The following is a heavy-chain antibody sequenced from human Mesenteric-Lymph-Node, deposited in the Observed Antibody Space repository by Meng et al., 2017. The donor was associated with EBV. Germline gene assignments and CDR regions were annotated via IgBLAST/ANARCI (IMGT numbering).Heavy chain of an antibody. D-gene: IGHD3-16*02. CDR1: GYTFTSYA. J-gene: IGHJ4*02. V-gene: IGHV1-3*01. CDR2: INAGNGNT. Sequence: QVPLVQSGAEVKKPGASVKVSCKASGYTFTSYAMHWVRQAPGQRLEWMGWINAGNGNTKYSQKFQGRVTITRDTSASTAYMELSSLRSEDTAVYYCARDVLHLGELSFLFDYWGQGTLVTVSS. CDR3: ARDVLHLGELSFLFDY.